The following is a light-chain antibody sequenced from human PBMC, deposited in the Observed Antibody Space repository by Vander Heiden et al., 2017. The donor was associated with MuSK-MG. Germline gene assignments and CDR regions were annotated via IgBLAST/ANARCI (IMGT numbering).Light chain of an antibody. CDR1: SSDVGNYNL. J-gene: IGLJ1*01. CDR3: CSYAGTVTYV. Sequence: QPALTQPAPVSGSPGQSITISCTGTSSDVGNYNLVSWYQQHPGKAPKLMIYEVSKRPSGVSNRFSGSKSGNTASLTISGLQAEDEADYYCCSYAGTVTYVFGTGTKFTVL. CDR2: EVS. V-gene: IGLV2-23*02.